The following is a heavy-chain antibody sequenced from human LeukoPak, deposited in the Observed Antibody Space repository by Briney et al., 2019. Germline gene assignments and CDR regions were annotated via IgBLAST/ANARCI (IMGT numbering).Heavy chain of an antibody. Sequence: SETLSLTCTVSGGSLSSGGYYWSWIRQHPGKGLEWIGYIYYSGSTYYNPSLKSRVTISVDTSKNQFSLKLSSVTAADTAVYYCARSDYDFWSGYSYNWFDPWGQGTLVTVSS. J-gene: IGHJ5*02. CDR2: IYYSGST. CDR3: ARSDYDFWSGYSYNWFDP. V-gene: IGHV4-31*03. CDR1: GGSLSSGGYY. D-gene: IGHD3-3*01.